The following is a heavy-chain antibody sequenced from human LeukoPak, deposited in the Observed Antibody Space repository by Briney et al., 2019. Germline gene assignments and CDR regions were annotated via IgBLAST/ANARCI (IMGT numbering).Heavy chain of an antibody. CDR2: IYHSGFT. CDR3: LQEMGY. D-gene: IGHD2-8*01. CDR1: GYSMSSGYY. J-gene: IGHJ4*02. V-gene: IGHV4-38-2*01. Sequence: SETLSLTCAVSGYSMSSGYYWARIRQPPGKGLEWVGSIYHSGFTNYNPSLKSRVTISLDTSKNQFSLRLSSVTAADTAVYYCLQEMGYGGQVTLVTVSS.